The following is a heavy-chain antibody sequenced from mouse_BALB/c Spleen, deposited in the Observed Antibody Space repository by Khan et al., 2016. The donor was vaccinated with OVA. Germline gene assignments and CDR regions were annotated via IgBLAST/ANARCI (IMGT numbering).Heavy chain of an antibody. D-gene: IGHD2-10*02. J-gene: IGHJ4*01. CDR1: GYAFTNYL. CDR3: AREYGNWGDY. CDR2: INPGSGGT. V-gene: IGHV1-54*01. Sequence: QVRLQQSGAELVRPGTSVKVSCKASGYAFTNYLIEWVKQRPGQGLEWIGVINPGSGGTNYNEKFKGKATLTADKSSSTAYMQLSSLTSDDSAVYFCAREYGNWGDYWDQGTSVTVSS.